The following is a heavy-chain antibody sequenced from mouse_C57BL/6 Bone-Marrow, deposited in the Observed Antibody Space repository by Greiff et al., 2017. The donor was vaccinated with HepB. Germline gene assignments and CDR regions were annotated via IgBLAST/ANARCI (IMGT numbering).Heavy chain of an antibody. CDR3: ARKGDYYGSSYGYYFDY. J-gene: IGHJ2*01. Sequence: QVHVKQSGPGLVQPSQSLSITCTVSGFSLTSYGVHWVRQSPGKGLEWLGVIWSGGSTDYNAAFISRLSISKDNSKSQVFFKMNSLQADDTAIYYCARKGDYYGSSYGYYFDYWGQGTTLTVSS. CDR1: GFSLTSYG. CDR2: IWSGGST. D-gene: IGHD1-1*01. V-gene: IGHV2-2*01.